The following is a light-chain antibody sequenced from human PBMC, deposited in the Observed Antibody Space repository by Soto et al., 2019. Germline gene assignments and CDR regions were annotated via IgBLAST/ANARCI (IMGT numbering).Light chain of an antibody. CDR2: DNN. CDR1: SSNIGNNY. V-gene: IGLV1-51*01. CDR3: GTWDSSLSASYV. J-gene: IGLJ1*01. Sequence: QSALTQPPSVSAAPGQKVTISCSGSSSNIGNNYASWYQQLPGTAPKLLIYDNNKRPSGIPDRFSGSKSGTSATLGITGLQTGDEADYYCGTWDSSLSASYVFGTGTKVTVL.